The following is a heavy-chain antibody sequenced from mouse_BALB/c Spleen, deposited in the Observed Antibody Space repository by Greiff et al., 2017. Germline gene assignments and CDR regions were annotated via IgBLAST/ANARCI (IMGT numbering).Heavy chain of an antibody. CDR1: GYSITSDYA. V-gene: IGHV3-2*02. J-gene: IGHJ4*01. CDR3: ARWGYGSSYYYAMDY. CDR2: ISYSGST. D-gene: IGHD1-1*01. Sequence: DVQLQQSGPGLVKPSQSLSLTCTVTGYSITSDYAWNWIRQFPGNKLEWMGYISYSGSTSYNPSLKSRISITRDTSKNQFFLQLNSVTTEDTATYYCARWGYGSSYYYAMDYWGQGTSVTVSS.